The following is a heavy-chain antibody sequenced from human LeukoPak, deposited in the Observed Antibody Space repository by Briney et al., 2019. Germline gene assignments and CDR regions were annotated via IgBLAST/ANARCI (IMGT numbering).Heavy chain of an antibody. V-gene: IGHV4-38-2*02. J-gene: IGHJ4*02. CDR3: AREDRLGVAVAGTLDY. Sequence: PSETLSLTCIVSGYSISSGYYWGWIRQPPGKGLEWIGSIYHSGSTYYNPSLKSRVTISVDTSKNQFSLKLSSVTAADTAVYYCAREDRLGVAVAGTLDYWGQGTLVTVSS. CDR1: GYSISSGYY. CDR2: IYHSGST. D-gene: IGHD6-19*01.